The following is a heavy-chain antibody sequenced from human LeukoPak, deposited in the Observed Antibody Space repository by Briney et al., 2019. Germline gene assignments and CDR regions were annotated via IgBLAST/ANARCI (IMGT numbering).Heavy chain of an antibody. Sequence: PSETLSLTCTVSGGSISSSSYYWGWIRQPPGKGLEWIGSIYHSGSTYYNPSLKSRVTISVDTSKNQFSLKLSSVTAADTAVYYCAANSADYNTLGSSYKVWGQGTLVTVSS. CDR2: IYHSGST. CDR3: AANSADYNTLGSSYKV. D-gene: IGHD3-10*01. V-gene: IGHV4-39*01. J-gene: IGHJ4*02. CDR1: GGSISSSSYY.